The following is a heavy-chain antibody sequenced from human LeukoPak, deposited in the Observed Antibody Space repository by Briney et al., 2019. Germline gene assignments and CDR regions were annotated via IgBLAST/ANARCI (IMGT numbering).Heavy chain of an antibody. CDR3: AGRMGGGWIYYYKDV. CDR2: ISSTGNTI. V-gene: IGHV3-11*04. CDR1: GFTFSAHW. J-gene: IGHJ6*03. D-gene: IGHD1-26*01. Sequence: GGSLRLSCAASGFTFSAHWMSWVRQAPGKGLEWVSYISSTGNTIYYADSVKGRFTISRDNAKNSLYLQMNSLRAEDTAVYYCAGRMGGGWIYYYKDVLGTGTTVTVSS.